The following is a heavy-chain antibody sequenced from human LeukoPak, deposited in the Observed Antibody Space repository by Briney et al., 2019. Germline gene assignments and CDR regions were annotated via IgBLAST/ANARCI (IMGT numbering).Heavy chain of an antibody. CDR2: IYYSGST. Sequence: SETLSLTCTVSGGSISSYYWNWIRQPPGKGLEWIGYIYYSGSTNYNPSLKSRVTISVDTSKNQFSLKLSSVTAADTAVYYCASSIVATIVDYWGQGTLVTVSS. CDR3: ASSIVATIVDY. D-gene: IGHD5-12*01. J-gene: IGHJ4*02. V-gene: IGHV4-59*08. CDR1: GGSISSYY.